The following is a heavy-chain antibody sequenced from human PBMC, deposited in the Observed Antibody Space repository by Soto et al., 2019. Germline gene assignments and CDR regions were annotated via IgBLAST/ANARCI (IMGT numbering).Heavy chain of an antibody. Sequence: PGASLKISCQGSGYSFTSYWIGWVRQMPGKGLEWMGIIYPGDSDTRYSPSFQGQVTISADKSISTAYLQWSSLKASDTAMYYCARSPLAARTYYYYYGMDVWGQGTTVTVSS. J-gene: IGHJ6*02. D-gene: IGHD6-6*01. V-gene: IGHV5-51*01. CDR1: GYSFTSYW. CDR3: ARSPLAARTYYYYYGMDV. CDR2: IYPGDSDT.